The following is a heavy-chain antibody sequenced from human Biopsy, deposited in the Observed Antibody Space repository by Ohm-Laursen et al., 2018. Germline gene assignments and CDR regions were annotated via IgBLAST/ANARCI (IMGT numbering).Heavy chain of an antibody. Sequence: TQTLTLTCSFSGFSPSSTGMCISWVRQPPGKALECLGRIDWDDDKFYSPSLETRLSLSKDTTTNQVVLTLTDVDPEDTATYYCARTRAHNFGALEFWGQGILVTVSS. CDR2: IDWDDDK. V-gene: IGHV2-70*16. J-gene: IGHJ4*01. CDR3: ARTRAHNFGALEF. D-gene: IGHD1-1*01. CDR1: GFSPSSTGMC.